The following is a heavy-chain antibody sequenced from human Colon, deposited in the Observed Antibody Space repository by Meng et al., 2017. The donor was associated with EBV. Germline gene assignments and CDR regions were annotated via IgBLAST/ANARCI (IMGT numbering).Heavy chain of an antibody. J-gene: IGHJ4*02. D-gene: IGHD6-19*01. V-gene: IGHV4-31*03. CDR2: IYYSGST. CDR3: ARVSSGWDYFDY. CDR1: GGSVSIGGYY. Sequence: QVQLEESGPGLVTPSQTLSLTCTVSGGSVSIGGYYWTWIRQHPGKGLEWFGHIYYSGSTFYNPSLKRRVIISIDTSKSQFSLNLRSVTAADTAVYYCARVSSGWDYFDYWGQGTLVTVSS.